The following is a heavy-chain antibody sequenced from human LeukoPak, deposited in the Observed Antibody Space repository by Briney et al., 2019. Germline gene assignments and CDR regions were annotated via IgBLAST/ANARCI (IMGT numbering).Heavy chain of an antibody. J-gene: IGHJ5*02. CDR3: ATSFWSGYPSNWFDP. CDR1: RYTLTELS. CDR2: FDPEDGGT. V-gene: IGHV1-24*01. Sequence: ASVKVSCKVSRYTLTELSMHWVRQAPGKGLEWMGGFDPEDGGTIYAQKFQGRVTMTEDTSTDTAYMELSSLRSEDTAVYYCATSFWSGYPSNWFDPWGQGTLVTVSS. D-gene: IGHD3-3*01.